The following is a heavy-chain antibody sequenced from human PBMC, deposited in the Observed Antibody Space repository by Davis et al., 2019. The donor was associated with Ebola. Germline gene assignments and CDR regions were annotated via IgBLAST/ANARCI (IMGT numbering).Heavy chain of an antibody. D-gene: IGHD6-13*01. CDR2: INTNTGNP. CDR1: GYTFTNYA. V-gene: IGHV7-4-1*02. CDR3: AREASSTSSLYFDY. Sequence: AASVKVSCKASGYTFTNYAMNWVRQAPGQGLEWMGWINTNTGNPTYAQGFTGRFVFSLDTSVSTAYLQISSLEAEDTAVYYCAREASSTSSLYFDYWGQGTLVTVSS. J-gene: IGHJ4*02.